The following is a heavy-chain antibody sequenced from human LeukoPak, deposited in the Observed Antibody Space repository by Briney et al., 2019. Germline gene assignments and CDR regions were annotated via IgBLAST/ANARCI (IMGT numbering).Heavy chain of an antibody. CDR3: TRVFGGYDVSDY. D-gene: IGHD3-3*01. CDR1: GFTFSSFW. CDR2: IKKDGSQK. J-gene: IGHJ4*02. Sequence: GGSPRLSCAASGFTFSSFWMSWVRQAPGKGLEWVANIKKDGSQKYYVDSVEGRFTISRDNAKNSLYLQMDSLRVDDTAVYYCTRVFGGYDVSDYWGQGTLVTVSS. V-gene: IGHV3-7*03.